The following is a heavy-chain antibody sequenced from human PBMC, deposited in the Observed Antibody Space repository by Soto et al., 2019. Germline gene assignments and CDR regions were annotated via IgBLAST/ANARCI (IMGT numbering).Heavy chain of an antibody. J-gene: IGHJ4*02. CDR2: VFHSGGT. CDR3: ARDLDYRVEDG. CDR1: DGSVTSRDW. V-gene: IGHV4-4*02. Sequence: QVQLLESGPGLVEPSGTLSLTCAVSDGSVTSRDWWSWVRQPPGKGLEWIGEVFHSGGTHYNPSLQSRGTLSVDKSKNQFSLKMTAVTAADPAVYYCARDLDYRVEDGWGQGTLVTVSS. D-gene: IGHD3-9*01.